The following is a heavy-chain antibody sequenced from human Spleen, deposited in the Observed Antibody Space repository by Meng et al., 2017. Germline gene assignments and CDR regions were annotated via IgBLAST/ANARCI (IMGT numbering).Heavy chain of an antibody. V-gene: IGHV1-69*13. CDR3: ARKAGNCISTTCYSLDY. D-gene: IGHD2-2*01. CDR2: INAVFGTT. J-gene: IGHJ4*02. Sequence: SVKVSCKALGGIFSNYVIGWVRQAPGQGLEWMGGINAVFGTTNYAQKFQDRVTITSDESTSTVYMELTRLTSEDTAVYFCARKAGNCISTTCYSLDYWGQGTRVTGYS. CDR1: GGIFSNYV.